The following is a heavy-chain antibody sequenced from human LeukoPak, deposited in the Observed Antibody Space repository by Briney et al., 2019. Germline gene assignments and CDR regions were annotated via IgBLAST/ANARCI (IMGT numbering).Heavy chain of an antibody. CDR2: MNPNSGNT. CDR3: ARGWVRITMVRGVRKPPARWFDP. Sequence: AASVKVSCKASGYTFTSYDINWVRQATGQGLEWMGLMNPNSGNTGYAQKFQGRVTMTRNTSISTAYMELSSLRSEDTAVYYCARGWVRITMVRGVRKPPARWFDPWGQGTLVTVSS. D-gene: IGHD3-10*01. V-gene: IGHV1-8*01. CDR1: GYTFTSYD. J-gene: IGHJ5*02.